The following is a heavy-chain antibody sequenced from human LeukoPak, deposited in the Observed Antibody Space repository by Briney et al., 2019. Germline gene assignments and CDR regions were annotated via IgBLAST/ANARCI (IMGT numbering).Heavy chain of an antibody. CDR3: AKAHCSPTSCSRIDY. D-gene: IGHD2-2*01. Sequence: PGGSLRLSCVASGFTFSTCAMGWVRQAPAKGVGWVSAISGSGGSTFYADSVKGLFTISRDNSKNTVYLQMSGLRAEDTALYYCAKAHCSPTSCSRIDYWGQGTLVTVSS. J-gene: IGHJ4*02. CDR1: GFTFSTCA. CDR2: ISGSGGST. V-gene: IGHV3-23*01.